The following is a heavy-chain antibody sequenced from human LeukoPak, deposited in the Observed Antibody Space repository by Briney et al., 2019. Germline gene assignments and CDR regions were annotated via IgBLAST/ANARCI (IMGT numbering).Heavy chain of an antibody. CDR1: GYTFPSHG. J-gene: IGHJ3*01. D-gene: IGHD3-10*01. CDR2: INPHNGNT. Sequence: ASVKVSCKTSGYTFPSHGIAWVRQAAGQGLEWLGWINPHNGNTYYAQKVQGTVTMTTDTSATTAYMELRSLRSDDTAVYYCARGNYGALDFWGQGTMVTVSS. V-gene: IGHV1-18*01. CDR3: ARGNYGALDF.